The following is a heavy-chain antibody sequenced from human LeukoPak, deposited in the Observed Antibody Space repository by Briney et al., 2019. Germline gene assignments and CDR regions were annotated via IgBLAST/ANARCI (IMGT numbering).Heavy chain of an antibody. Sequence: PGGSLRLFCAASGFTVSSNYMSWVRQAPGKGLEWVSVIYSGGSTYYADSVKGRFTISRDNSKNTLYLQMNSLRAEDTAVYYCASLYSSSWYYFDYWGQGTLVTVSS. V-gene: IGHV3-53*01. CDR2: IYSGGST. J-gene: IGHJ4*02. CDR3: ASLYSSSWYYFDY. D-gene: IGHD6-13*01. CDR1: GFTVSSNY.